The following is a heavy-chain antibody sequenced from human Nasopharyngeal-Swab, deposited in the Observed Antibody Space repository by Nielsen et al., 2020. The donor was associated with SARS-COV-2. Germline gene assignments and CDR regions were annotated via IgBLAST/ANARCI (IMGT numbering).Heavy chain of an antibody. CDR3: ARDPDVDIVATDAFDI. CDR2: ISCHGSNK. CDR1: GFTFWSYA. D-gene: IGHD5-12*01. V-gene: IGHV3-30-3*01. J-gene: IGHJ3*02. Sequence: GGSLRLSCAASGFTFWSYAMHCVLQALGKGLEWVAVISCHGSNKYYSEYVKGRFTISRDNSKNTLYLQMNSLRAEDTAVYYCARDPDVDIVATDAFDIWGQGTMVTVSS.